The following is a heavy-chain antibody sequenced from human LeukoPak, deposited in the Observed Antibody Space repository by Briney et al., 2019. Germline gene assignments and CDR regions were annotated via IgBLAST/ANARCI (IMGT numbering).Heavy chain of an antibody. D-gene: IGHD6-25*01. CDR3: ARDGTPNFGSGWVYMDV. CDR1: GFTFSSYW. V-gene: IGHV3-48*04. CDR2: IGSSDSTT. J-gene: IGHJ6*03. Sequence: GGSLRLSCAASGFTFSSYWMNWVRQVPGKGLEWLSYIGSSDSTTHYADSVKGRFTISRDNAKNSLYLQMNSLRVEDTAVYYCARDGTPNFGSGWVYMDVWGEGTTVTISS.